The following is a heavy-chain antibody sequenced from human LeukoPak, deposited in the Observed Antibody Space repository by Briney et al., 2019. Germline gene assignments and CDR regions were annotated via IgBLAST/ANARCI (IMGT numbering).Heavy chain of an antibody. CDR1: GFTFRTYT. V-gene: IGHV3-48*02. J-gene: IGHJ4*02. Sequence: AGGSLRLSCAASGFTFRTYTMNWVRQAPGQGLEWVSYISSSSSTIYYAASVKGRFTISRDNAKNLLYLQMNSLRDEDTAVYYCARDLVVGVIPLGYWGQGTLVTVSS. CDR2: ISSSSSTI. CDR3: ARDLVVGVIPLGY. D-gene: IGHD3-10*01.